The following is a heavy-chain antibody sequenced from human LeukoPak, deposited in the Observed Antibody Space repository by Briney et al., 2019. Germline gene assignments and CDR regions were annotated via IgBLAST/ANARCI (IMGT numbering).Heavy chain of an antibody. Sequence: GASVKVSCKASGGTFSSYAISWVRQAPGQGLERMGRIIPILGIANYAQKFQGRVTITADKSTSTAYMELSSLRSEDTAVYYCARQIDYGPFDYWGQGTLVTVSS. J-gene: IGHJ4*02. CDR2: IIPILGIA. CDR3: ARQIDYGPFDY. V-gene: IGHV1-69*04. CDR1: GGTFSSYA. D-gene: IGHD4-17*01.